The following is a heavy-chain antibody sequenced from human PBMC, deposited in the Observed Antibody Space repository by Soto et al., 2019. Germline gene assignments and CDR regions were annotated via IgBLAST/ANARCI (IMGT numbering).Heavy chain of an antibody. CDR2: ISSSGSTI. CDR1: GFTFSDYY. V-gene: IGHV3-11*01. J-gene: IGHJ4*02. CDR3: ARDYLPHVIDY. Sequence: GGSLRLSCASYGFTFSDYYMIFILQAPGKGLEWVSYISSSGSTIYYADSVKGRFTISRDNAKNPLYLQMNSLRAEDTAVYYCARDYLPHVIDYWGQGTLVTVSS.